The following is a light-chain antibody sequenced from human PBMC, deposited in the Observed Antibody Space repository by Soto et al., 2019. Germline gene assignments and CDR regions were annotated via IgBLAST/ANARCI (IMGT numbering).Light chain of an antibody. Sequence: QSALTQPPSAFGSPGQSVTISCTGMSSDVGGYNYVSWYQQHPGKAPKLMIYEVSKRPSGVPDRFSGSKSGNTASLTVSGLQAEDEADYYCSSYAGANSVVFGGGTKLT. CDR3: SSYAGANSVV. CDR1: SSDVGGYNY. V-gene: IGLV2-8*01. CDR2: EVS. J-gene: IGLJ2*01.